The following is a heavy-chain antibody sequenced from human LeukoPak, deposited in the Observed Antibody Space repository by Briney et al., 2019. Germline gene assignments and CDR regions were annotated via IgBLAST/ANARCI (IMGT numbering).Heavy chain of an antibody. J-gene: IGHJ4*02. CDR1: GFTFSSHA. CDR3: ANRGKYCSSTSCLGSAQVDY. V-gene: IGHV3-23*01. D-gene: IGHD2-2*01. Sequence: GGSLRLSCAASGFTFSSHAMSWVCQAPGKGLEWVSAISNSGGSTYYADSVKGRFTISRDNSKNTLYLQMNSLRAEDTAVYYCANRGKYCSSTSCLGSAQVDYWGQGTLVTVSS. CDR2: ISNSGGST.